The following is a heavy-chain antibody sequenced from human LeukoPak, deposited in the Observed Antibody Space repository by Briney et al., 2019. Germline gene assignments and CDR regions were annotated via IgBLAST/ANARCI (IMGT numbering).Heavy chain of an antibody. Sequence: PGESLKISCKGSGYSFTSYWIGWVRQMPGKGLEWMGIIYPGDSDTRYSPSFQGQVTISADKSISTAYLQWSSLKASDTAMYYCARCAAVVVTAISSPPPDYWGQGTLVTVSS. CDR1: GYSFTSYW. CDR2: IYPGDSDT. V-gene: IGHV5-51*01. CDR3: ARCAAVVVTAISSPPPDY. J-gene: IGHJ4*02. D-gene: IGHD2-21*02.